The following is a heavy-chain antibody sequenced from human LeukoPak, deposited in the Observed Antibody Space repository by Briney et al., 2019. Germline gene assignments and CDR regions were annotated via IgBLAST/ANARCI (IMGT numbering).Heavy chain of an antibody. J-gene: IGHJ5*02. CDR1: GFTFSSYE. CDR2: ISSSGSTI. D-gene: IGHD2/OR15-2a*01. V-gene: IGHV3-48*03. Sequence: GGSLRLYCAASGFTFSSYEMKWVRQGPGKGLKWVSYISSSGSTIYHADYVKGRFTISRDNAKNSLYLQMNSLRAEDTAVYYCARAQYYGGGEDPWGQGTLVTVSS. CDR3: ARAQYYGGGEDP.